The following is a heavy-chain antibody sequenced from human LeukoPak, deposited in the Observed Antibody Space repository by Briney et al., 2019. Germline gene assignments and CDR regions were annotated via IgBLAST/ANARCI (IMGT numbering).Heavy chain of an antibody. CDR1: GYSFTIYW. D-gene: IGHD5-24*01. J-gene: IGHJ4*02. V-gene: IGHV5-51*01. CDR3: ARRRDGYNYVGTDY. Sequence: GASLQISCKGSGYSFTIYWIGWVRQMPGKGLEWMGIIYPGDSDTRYSPSFQGQVTISADKSITTTYLPWSSLKASDTAMYYCARRRDGYNYVGTDYWGQGTLVTVSS. CDR2: IYPGDSDT.